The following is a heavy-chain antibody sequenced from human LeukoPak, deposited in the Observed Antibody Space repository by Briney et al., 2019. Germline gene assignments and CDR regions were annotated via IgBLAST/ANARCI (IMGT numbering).Heavy chain of an antibody. CDR1: GSTFDDYA. D-gene: IGHD3-16*02. CDR3: AKEAYRNWFDP. Sequence: PGGSLRLSCAASGSTFDDYAMHWVRQAPGKGLEWVSGISWNSGSIGYADSVKGRFTISRDNAKNSLYLQMNSLRAEDTALYYCAKEAYRNWFDPWGQGTLVTVSS. J-gene: IGHJ5*02. V-gene: IGHV3-9*01. CDR2: ISWNSGSI.